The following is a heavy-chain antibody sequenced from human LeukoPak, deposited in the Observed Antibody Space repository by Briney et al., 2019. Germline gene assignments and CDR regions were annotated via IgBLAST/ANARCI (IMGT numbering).Heavy chain of an antibody. D-gene: IGHD2-15*01. J-gene: IGHJ4*02. V-gene: IGHV4-59*01. Sequence: SETLSLTCTVSGGSISSDYWSWIRQSPGKGLEWIGYIYYRGSTNYNPSLKSRVTISVDTSKNQFSLKLTSVTAADTAVYYCARRRQLVEDYWGQGTLVTVSS. CDR1: GGSISSDY. CDR3: ARRRQLVEDY. CDR2: IYYRGST.